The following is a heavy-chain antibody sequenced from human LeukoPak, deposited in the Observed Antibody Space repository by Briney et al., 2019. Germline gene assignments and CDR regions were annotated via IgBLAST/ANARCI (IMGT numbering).Heavy chain of an antibody. CDR1: GYTFTSYY. V-gene: IGHV1-46*01. J-gene: IGHJ6*03. D-gene: IGHD5/OR15-5a*01. CDR2: INPSGGST. CDR3: ARDYRVCFLQTSLYYYYYYMDV. Sequence: ASVKVSCKASGYTFTSYYMHWVRQAPGQGLEWMGIINPSGGSTSYAQKFQGRVTMTRDMSTSTVYMELSSLRSEDTAVYYCARDYRVCFLQTSLYYYYYYMDVWGKGTTVTVSS.